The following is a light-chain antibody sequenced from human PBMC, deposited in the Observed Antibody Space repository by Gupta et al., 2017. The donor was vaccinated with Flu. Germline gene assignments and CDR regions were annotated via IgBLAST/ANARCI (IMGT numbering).Light chain of an antibody. J-gene: IGLJ2*01. CDR3: QSYDNNNPVV. CDR2: EHD. Sequence: NFMLTQPHSVSESPGKTVTISCTRSSGSIASNYVQWYQQRPGSSPTTVIYEHDRRPSGVPDRFSGSIDSSSTSASLTISGLKTEDEADYYCQSYDNNNPVVFGGGTKLTVL. CDR1: SGSIASNY. V-gene: IGLV6-57*01.